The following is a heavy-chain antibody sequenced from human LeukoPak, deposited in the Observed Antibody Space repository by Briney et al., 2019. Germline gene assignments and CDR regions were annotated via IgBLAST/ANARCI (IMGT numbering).Heavy chain of an antibody. Sequence: PGGSLRLSCAASGFTFSSYEMNWVRQAPGKGLEWVSYISSSGSTIYYADSVKGRFTISRDNAKNSLCLQMNSLRAEDTAVYYCASLGVVPAAIRSWFDPWGQGTLVTVSS. CDR3: ASLGVVPAAIRSWFDP. CDR1: GFTFSSYE. D-gene: IGHD2-2*02. J-gene: IGHJ5*02. CDR2: ISSSGSTI. V-gene: IGHV3-48*03.